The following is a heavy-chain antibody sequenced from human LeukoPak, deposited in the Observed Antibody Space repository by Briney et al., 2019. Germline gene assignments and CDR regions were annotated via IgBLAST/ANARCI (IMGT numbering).Heavy chain of an antibody. J-gene: IGHJ6*02. D-gene: IGHD1-26*01. CDR2: INNGGSST. CDR1: GFSCRIYV. V-gene: IGHV3-23*05. CDR3: ARRGAEQGNGLDV. Sequence: PGGSLRLSCVCFGFSCRIYVMTWVRQAPGKGLEWVSTINNGGSSTWYADSVKGRFTMSRDNSKTTVSLQMESLRAEDTAVYYCARRGAEQGNGLDVWGQGTTVAVSS.